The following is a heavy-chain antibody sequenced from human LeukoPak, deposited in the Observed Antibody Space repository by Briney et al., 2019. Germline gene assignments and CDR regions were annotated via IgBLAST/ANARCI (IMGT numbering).Heavy chain of an antibody. CDR1: GFTFSDYY. J-gene: IGHJ4*02. D-gene: IGHD3-22*01. CDR2: ISSRGSTI. CDR3: ARETYYYDSSGYNPSDY. Sequence: GGSLRLSCAASGFTFSDYYMSWIRQAPGKGLEWVSYISSRGSTIYYADSVKGRFTISRDNAKNSLYLQMNSLRAEDTAVYYCARETYYYDSSGYNPSDYWGQGTLVTVSS. V-gene: IGHV3-11*04.